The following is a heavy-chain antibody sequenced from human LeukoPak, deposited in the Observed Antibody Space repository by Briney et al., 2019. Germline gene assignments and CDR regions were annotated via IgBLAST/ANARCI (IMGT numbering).Heavy chain of an antibody. J-gene: IGHJ4*02. Sequence: SETLCLTCAVYGGSFSGYYWSWIRQPPGKGLEWIGEINHSGSTNYNPSLKSRVTISVDTSKNQFSLKLSSVTAADTAVYYCARGLDSSRSFDYWGQGTLVTVSS. D-gene: IGHD6-13*01. V-gene: IGHV4-34*01. CDR3: ARGLDSSRSFDY. CDR1: GGSFSGYY. CDR2: INHSGST.